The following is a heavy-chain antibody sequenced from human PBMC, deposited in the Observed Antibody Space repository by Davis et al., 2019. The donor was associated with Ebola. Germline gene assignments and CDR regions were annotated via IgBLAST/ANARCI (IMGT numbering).Heavy chain of an antibody. Sequence: GESLKISCTDSVITFSSYAMTWVRQAPGKGLEWVSAISGSGGSTYYADSVKGRFTISRDNSKKTMYLQMNSLRAEDTAVYYCASGYYDFWSGYSAFDYWGQGTLVTVSS. D-gene: IGHD3-3*01. CDR2: ISGSGGST. CDR3: ASGYYDFWSGYSAFDY. CDR1: VITFSSYA. V-gene: IGHV3-23*01. J-gene: IGHJ4*02.